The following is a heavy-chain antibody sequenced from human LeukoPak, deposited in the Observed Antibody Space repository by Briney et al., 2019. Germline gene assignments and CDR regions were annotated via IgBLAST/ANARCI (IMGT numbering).Heavy chain of an antibody. CDR2: IFPGDSDT. CDR1: GYNFPTYW. J-gene: IGHJ4*02. V-gene: IGHV5-51*01. Sequence: GESLKISCAGSGYNFPTYWIAWVRQMPGKGLEWMGIIFPGDSDTRHSPSFQGQVTISADKSISTAYLQWTSLKASDTAMYYCARHHPYLSGGHYFDYWGQGALVTVSS. D-gene: IGHD6-19*01. CDR3: ARHHPYLSGGHYFDY.